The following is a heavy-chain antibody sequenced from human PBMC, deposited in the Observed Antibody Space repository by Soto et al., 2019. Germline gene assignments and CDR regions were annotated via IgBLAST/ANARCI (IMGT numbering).Heavy chain of an antibody. V-gene: IGHV3-7*03. CDR3: ARDFWSGPINGYNWFDP. CDR2: IKQDGSEK. D-gene: IGHD3-3*01. J-gene: IGHJ5*02. Sequence: HPGGSLRLSCAASGFTFSSYWMSWVRQAPGKGLEWVANIKQDGSEKYYVDSVKGRFTISRDNAKNSLYLQMNSLRAEDTAVYYCARDFWSGPINGYNWFDPWGQGTLVTVSS. CDR1: GFTFSSYW.